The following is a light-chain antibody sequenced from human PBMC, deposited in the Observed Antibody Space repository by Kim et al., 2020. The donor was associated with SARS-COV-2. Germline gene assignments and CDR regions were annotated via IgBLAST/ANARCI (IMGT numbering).Light chain of an antibody. V-gene: IGLV2-14*03. Sequence: QSALTQTASVSGSPGQSVTISCTGTSSDIGTYIFVSWYQQQPGKAPKLIIYDVSYRPSGVSNRFSGSKSGNRASLTISGLQAEDEAIYYCTSYTTTSTLVFGGGTQLTVL. J-gene: IGLJ2*01. CDR2: DVS. CDR1: SSDIGTYIF. CDR3: TSYTTTSTLV.